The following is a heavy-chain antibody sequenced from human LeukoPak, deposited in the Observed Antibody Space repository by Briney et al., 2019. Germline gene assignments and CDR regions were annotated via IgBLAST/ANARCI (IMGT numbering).Heavy chain of an antibody. D-gene: IGHD4-23*01. CDR3: AKDPNYGGNFDY. V-gene: IGHV3-23*01. CDR1: GFTFSTYG. J-gene: IGHJ4*02. CDR2: ISGSGGST. Sequence: GGTLRLSCAASGFTFSTYGMNWGRQAPGKGLEGGSAISGSGGSTYYADAVKGRFTISRDNSKNTLYLQMNSLRAEDTAVYYCAKDPNYGGNFDYWGQGTLVTVSS.